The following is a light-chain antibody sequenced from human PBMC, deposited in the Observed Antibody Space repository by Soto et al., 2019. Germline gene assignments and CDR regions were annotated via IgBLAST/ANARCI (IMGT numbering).Light chain of an antibody. CDR2: PAS. V-gene: IGKV1-39*01. CDR3: QQSYSTLWT. CDR1: QSMSNY. J-gene: IGKJ1*01. Sequence: DIQMTQSPSSLSASVGDRVTITCRASQSMSNYLHWYQQKPGKAPKLLIFPASTLQSGVPSRFSGNGSGTDFTLTISSLQPEDFANYYCQQSYSTLWTFGHGTKVEF.